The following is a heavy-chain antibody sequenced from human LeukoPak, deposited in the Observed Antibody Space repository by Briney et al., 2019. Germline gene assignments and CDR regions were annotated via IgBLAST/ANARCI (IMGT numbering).Heavy chain of an antibody. V-gene: IGHV3-7*01. Sequence: GGSLRLSCVASGFIFSSNWMSWVRQTPGQGLEWVANIKEDGSEKYYVDSVRGRFTISRDNAESSLYLQMNSLRAEDTAVYYCARGHWGLDYWGRGTLVTVSS. CDR1: GFIFSSNW. CDR2: IKEDGSEK. CDR3: ARGHWGLDY. D-gene: IGHD7-27*01. J-gene: IGHJ4*02.